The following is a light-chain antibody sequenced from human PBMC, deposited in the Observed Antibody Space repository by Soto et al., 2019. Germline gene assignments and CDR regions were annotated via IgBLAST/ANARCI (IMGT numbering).Light chain of an antibody. J-gene: IGKJ5*01. CDR2: AAS. V-gene: IGKV1-12*01. Sequence: DIQMTQSPSSVSASVGDRVTITCRASQSISNWLAWYQQKPGTVPKLLIYAASSSQSGVPSRFSGSGAGTEFTLTITSLQPEDFGTYYWPQGGSLPITFGQGTRLEIK. CDR3: PQGGSLPIT. CDR1: QSISNW.